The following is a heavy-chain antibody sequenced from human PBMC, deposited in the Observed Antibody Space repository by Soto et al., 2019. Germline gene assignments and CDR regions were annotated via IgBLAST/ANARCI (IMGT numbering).Heavy chain of an antibody. CDR2: IYYAGST. CDR3: AREGNLGRWMKPRGS. Sequence: SQTMSLTCSASGGSISRYYWSWIRQSPGRGLEWIGFIYYAGSTNYNPSLKSRVTISVDTSKNQFSLKLSSVTAADTAVYFCAREGNLGRWMKPRGSSGQGTLVTVSA. J-gene: IGHJ5*02. D-gene: IGHD5-12*01. V-gene: IGHV4-59*01. CDR1: GGSISRYY.